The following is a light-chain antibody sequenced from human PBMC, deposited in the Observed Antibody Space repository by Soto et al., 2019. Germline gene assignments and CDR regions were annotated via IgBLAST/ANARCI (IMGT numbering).Light chain of an antibody. CDR3: AAWDESLNGVV. CDR1: SSNTGSKN. CDR2: RNN. J-gene: IGLJ2*01. V-gene: IGLV1-44*01. Sequence: QSVLTQPPSASGTPGQTVTISCSGSSSNTGSKNVNWYQQLPGAAPKLLIYRNNQWPSGVPDRFSGSKSGTSASLAISGLQSEDEGDYYCAAWDESLNGVVFGGGTKLTVL.